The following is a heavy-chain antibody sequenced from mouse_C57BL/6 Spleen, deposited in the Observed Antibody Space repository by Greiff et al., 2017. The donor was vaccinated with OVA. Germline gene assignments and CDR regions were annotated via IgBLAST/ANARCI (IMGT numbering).Heavy chain of an antibody. V-gene: IGHV1-69*01. CDR1: GYTFTSYW. J-gene: IGHJ2*01. CDR3: ARGAYFDY. D-gene: IGHD3-1*01. CDR2: IDPSDSYT. Sequence: QVQLQQPGAELVMPGASVKLSCKASGYTFTSYWMHWVKQRPGHGLEWIGEIDPSDSYTNYNQKFKGKSTLTVDKSSSTAYMQLSSLTSEDSAVYYCARGAYFDYWGQGTTLTVSS.